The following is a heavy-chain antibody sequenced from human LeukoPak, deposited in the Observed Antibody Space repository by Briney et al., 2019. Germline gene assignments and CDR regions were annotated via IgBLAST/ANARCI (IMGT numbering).Heavy chain of an antibody. CDR1: GFSFGSYS. Sequence: GGSLRLSCAASGFSFGSYSMNWVRLAPGKGLEWVSYISGSGTTIYYADSVRGRFTISRDNAKNSLFLQMNSLRDEDTAVYYCTRVKLPIVLMVYATSGSYWFDPWGQGTLVTVSS. CDR3: TRVKLPIVLMVYATSGSYWFDP. V-gene: IGHV3-48*02. CDR2: ISGSGTTI. D-gene: IGHD2-8*01. J-gene: IGHJ5*02.